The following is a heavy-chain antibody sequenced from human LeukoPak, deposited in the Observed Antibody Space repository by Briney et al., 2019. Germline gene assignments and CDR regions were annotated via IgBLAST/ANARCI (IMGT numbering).Heavy chain of an antibody. D-gene: IGHD2-2*01. CDR3: SRGSAPAAYYYFDS. V-gene: IGHV4-31*03. Sequence: PSETLSLTCTVSGGSISSGIYYWSWIRQHPGKGLEWIGYIYYSGSTYYNPSLQSRVTISVDTSENQFSLKLSSVTAADTAVYFCSRGSAPAAYYYFDSWGQGTLVTVSS. J-gene: IGHJ4*02. CDR2: IYYSGST. CDR1: GGSISSGIYY.